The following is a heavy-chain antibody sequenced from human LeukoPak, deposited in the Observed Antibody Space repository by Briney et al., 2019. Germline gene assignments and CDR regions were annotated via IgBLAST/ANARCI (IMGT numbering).Heavy chain of an antibody. D-gene: IGHD1-1*01. CDR1: GFPFSDYS. J-gene: IGHJ4*02. CDR2: IGFGSGNK. CDR3: ARNHNYAFDN. V-gene: IGHV3-48*04. Sequence: GGSLRLSCAASGFPFSDYSMNWVRQAPGKGLDWISYIGFGSGNKNYADSVRGRFTISGDNAKNTLYLQMNSLRAEDTAVYYCARNHNYAFDNWGQGTLVSVSS.